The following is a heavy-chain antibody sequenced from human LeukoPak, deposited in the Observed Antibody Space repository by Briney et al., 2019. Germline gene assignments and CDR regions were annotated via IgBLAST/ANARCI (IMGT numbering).Heavy chain of an antibody. CDR1: GGSISSSSYY. V-gene: IGHV4-39*07. J-gene: IGHJ6*02. D-gene: IGHD2-15*01. CDR2: IYYSGST. CDR3: AREAEDIVVVVAATRGVGYYGMDV. Sequence: PSETLSLTCTVSGGSISSSSYYWGWIRQPPGKGLEWIGSIYYSGSTYYNPSLKSRVTISVDTSKNQFSLKLSSVTAADTAVYYCAREAEDIVVVVAATRGVGYYGMDVWGQGTTVTVSS.